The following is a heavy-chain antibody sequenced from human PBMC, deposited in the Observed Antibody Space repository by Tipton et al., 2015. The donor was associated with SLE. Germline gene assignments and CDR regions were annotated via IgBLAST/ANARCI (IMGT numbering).Heavy chain of an antibody. CDR1: GGSINGYY. CDR3: ARELGAGWGGHWYVDL. D-gene: IGHD6-19*01. CDR2: IYHSGST. V-gene: IGHV4-59*01. Sequence: TLSLTCTVSGGSINGYYWNWFRQPPGRELEWIGYIYHSGSTHYNPSLKSRVTMSVDTSKNQFSLKLSCVTTAEPAVYYCARELGAGWGGHWYVDLWGRGTLLTVSS. J-gene: IGHJ2*01.